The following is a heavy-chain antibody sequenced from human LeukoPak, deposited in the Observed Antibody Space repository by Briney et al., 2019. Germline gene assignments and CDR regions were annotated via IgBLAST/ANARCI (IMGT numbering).Heavy chain of an antibody. D-gene: IGHD3-10*01. CDR3: ARDLNRITMVRGVISPYFAY. V-gene: IGHV3-11*01. J-gene: IGHJ4*02. Sequence: PGGSLRLSCAASGFTFSDYYMSWIRQAPGKGLEWVSYISSSGSTIYYADSVKGRFTISRDNSKNSLYLQMNSLRAEDTAVYYCARDLNRITMVRGVISPYFAYWGQGHLVTVSS. CDR1: GFTFSDYY. CDR2: ISSSGSTI.